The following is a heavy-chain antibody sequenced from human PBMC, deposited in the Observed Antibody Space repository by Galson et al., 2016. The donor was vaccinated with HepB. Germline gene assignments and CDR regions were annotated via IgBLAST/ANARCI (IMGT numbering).Heavy chain of an antibody. CDR2: ISSSRNII. V-gene: IGHV3-48*01. D-gene: IGHD6-6*01. CDR3: AREIVPIYSSSLQFDY. Sequence: SLRLSCAVSGFTFSTYSMNWVRQAPGKGLEWVSYISSSRNIIYYAASVKGRFTISRENAENSLYLHMNSLRADATAVYYCAREIVPIYSSSLQFDYWGHGTLVTVSS. J-gene: IGHJ4*01. CDR1: GFTFSTYS.